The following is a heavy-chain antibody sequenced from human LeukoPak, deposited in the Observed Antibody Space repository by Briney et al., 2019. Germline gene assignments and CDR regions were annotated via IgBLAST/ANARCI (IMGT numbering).Heavy chain of an antibody. V-gene: IGHV1-69*13. CDR3: ARDVVTMVRGVINPVDY. Sequence: ASVKVSCKASGGTFSSYAISWVRQAPGQGLEWMGGIIPIFGTANYAQKFQGRVTITADESTSTAYMELRSLRSDDTAVYYCARDVVTMVRGVINPVDYWGQGTLVTVSS. D-gene: IGHD3-10*01. J-gene: IGHJ4*02. CDR2: IIPIFGTA. CDR1: GGTFSSYA.